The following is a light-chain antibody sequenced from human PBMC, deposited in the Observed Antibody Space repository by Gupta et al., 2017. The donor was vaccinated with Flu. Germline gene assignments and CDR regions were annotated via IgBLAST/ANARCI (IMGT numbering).Light chain of an antibody. CDR3: QTWGTGSVV. J-gene: IGLJ2*01. CDR1: SGHSTYA. CDR2: VNSDGSH. Sequence: QPALTPSPSASASLGPSVKLTCTLSSGHSTYAIAWPHQQPGKGPRFLMRVNSDGSHNKGDGIPDRFAGSSSGTARYLTISSLQAEDEADYYCQTWGTGSVVFGGGTKLTVL. V-gene: IGLV4-69*02.